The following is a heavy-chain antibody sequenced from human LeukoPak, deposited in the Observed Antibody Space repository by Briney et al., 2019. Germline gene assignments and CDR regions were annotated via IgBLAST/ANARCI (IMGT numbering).Heavy chain of an antibody. J-gene: IGHJ4*02. V-gene: IGHV3-23*01. Sequence: GGSLRLSCAASGFAFSNYAMTWVRQTPGRGLEWVSSIGGSGEKTFYADSVKGRFTISRDNSKKTVFLQMRSLGADDTALYYCAKAYYYGSGSNYVSFDCWGQGTLVTVSS. CDR2: IGGSGEKT. CDR1: GFAFSNYA. CDR3: AKAYYYGSGSNYVSFDC. D-gene: IGHD3-10*01.